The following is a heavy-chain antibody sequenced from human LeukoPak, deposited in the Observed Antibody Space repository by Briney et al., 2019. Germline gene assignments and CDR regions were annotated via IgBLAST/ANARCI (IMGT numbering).Heavy chain of an antibody. CDR1: GGSISSYY. CDR2: IYTSGST. V-gene: IGHV4-4*07. Sequence: PSETLSLTCTASGGSISSYYWSWIRQPAGKGLEWIGRIYTSGSTNYNPSLKGRVTMSVDTSKNQFSLKLSSVTAADTAVYYCARAYGWGDYGVRIFDYWGQGTLVTVSS. J-gene: IGHJ4*02. CDR3: ARAYGWGDYGVRIFDY. D-gene: IGHD4-17*01.